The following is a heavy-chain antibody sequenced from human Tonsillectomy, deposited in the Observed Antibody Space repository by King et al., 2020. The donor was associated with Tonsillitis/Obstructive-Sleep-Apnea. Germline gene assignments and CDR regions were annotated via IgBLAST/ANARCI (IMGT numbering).Heavy chain of an antibody. J-gene: IGHJ4*02. D-gene: IGHD1-26*01. V-gene: IGHV3-23*04. CDR2: ISGSGGST. CDR3: AKVFATTESQGIDY. Sequence: VQLVESGGGLVQPGGSLRLSCAVSGFTFSSDAMSWVRQAPGKGLEWVSAISGSGGSTYYADSVKGRFTISRDNSKNTLYLQMNSLRAKDTAVYYCAKVFATTESQGIDYWGQGTLVTVSS. CDR1: GFTFSSDA.